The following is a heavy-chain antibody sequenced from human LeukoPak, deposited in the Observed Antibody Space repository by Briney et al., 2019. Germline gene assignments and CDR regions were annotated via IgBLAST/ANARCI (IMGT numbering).Heavy chain of an antibody. CDR2: AHYSGTT. Sequence: PSETLSFTCTVTGGSISSGSYYWGWIRQPPGKGLEWIGSAHYSGTTYHNPSLESRATTSVNLSKNQFSLKLSSVTAADTAVYYCARLYDSRAFYPLDYWGEGTLVTVSS. J-gene: IGHJ4*02. CDR3: ARLYDSRAFYPLDY. CDR1: GGSISSGSYY. D-gene: IGHD3-22*01. V-gene: IGHV4-39*01.